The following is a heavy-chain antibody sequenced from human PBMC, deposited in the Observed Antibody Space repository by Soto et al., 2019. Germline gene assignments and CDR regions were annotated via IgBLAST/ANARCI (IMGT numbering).Heavy chain of an antibody. V-gene: IGHV3-23*01. CDR2: ISGSGGST. J-gene: IGHJ4*02. Sequence: GGSLRLSSGASGFTFSSYAMSWVRQAPGKGLEWVSAISGSGGSTYYADSVKGRFTISRDNSNNTLYLQMNSVRAEDTAVYYCAKVASYYYDSSVPGYWVQGTLVTVSS. CDR1: GFTFSSYA. D-gene: IGHD3-22*01. CDR3: AKVASYYYDSSVPGY.